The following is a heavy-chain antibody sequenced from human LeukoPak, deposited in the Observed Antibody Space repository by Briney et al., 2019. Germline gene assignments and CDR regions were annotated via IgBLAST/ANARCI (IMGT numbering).Heavy chain of an antibody. CDR2: INPNSGGT. CDR1: GYTFTGYY. J-gene: IGHJ5*02. Sequence: ASVKVSCKASGYTFTGYYMHWVRQAPGQGLEWMGWINPNSGGTNYAQQFQGRVTMTRDTSISTAYMELSRLRSDDTAVYYCARSGGSGSYYTPNWFDPWGQGTLVTVSS. CDR3: ARSGGSGSYYTPNWFDP. D-gene: IGHD3-10*01. V-gene: IGHV1-2*02.